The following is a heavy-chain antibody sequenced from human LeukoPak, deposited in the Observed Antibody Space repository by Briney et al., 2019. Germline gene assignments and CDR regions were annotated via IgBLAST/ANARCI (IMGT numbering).Heavy chain of an antibody. CDR3: ASFRSVAGFDY. J-gene: IGHJ4*02. V-gene: IGHV6-1*01. CDR1: GDSVSRNSTA. CDR2: TYYRSKWFS. Sequence: SQTLSLTYAISGDSVSRNSTAWKWIRQPPSRGLEWLGSTYYRSKWFSDYAVSVKSRITINPDTSKNQFSLQLNSVPPEDTAVYYCASFRSVAGFDYWGQGTLVTVSS.